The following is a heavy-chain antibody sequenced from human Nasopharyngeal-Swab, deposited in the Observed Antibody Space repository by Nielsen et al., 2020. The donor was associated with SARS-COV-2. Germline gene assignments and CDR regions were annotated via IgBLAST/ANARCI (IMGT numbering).Heavy chain of an antibody. CDR2: ISYRGGA. CDR3: VRGTVVGGKRFDY. Sequence: SETLSLTCTVSGGSISSDYWSWIRQSPGEGLEWIGYISYRGGAYYNPSLKSRVSISVDTSKNQFSLRLSSVTAADTAVYYCVRGTVVGGKRFDYWGQGTLVAVSS. CDR1: GGSISSDY. J-gene: IGHJ4*02. D-gene: IGHD4-23*01. V-gene: IGHV4-59*01.